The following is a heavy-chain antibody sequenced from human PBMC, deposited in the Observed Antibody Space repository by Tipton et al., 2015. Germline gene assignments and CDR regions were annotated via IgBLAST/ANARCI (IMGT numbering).Heavy chain of an antibody. CDR1: GGSISSYY. D-gene: IGHD3-22*01. J-gene: IGHJ4*02. CDR3: ATGLFADS. V-gene: IGHV4-59*01. Sequence: TLSLTCTVSGGSISSYYWSWIRQPPGKGLEWIGYIYYSGSTNYNPSLKSRVTISVDTSKNQFSLKMTSVTAADTAVYYCATGLFADSWGQGTLVTVSS. CDR2: IYYSGST.